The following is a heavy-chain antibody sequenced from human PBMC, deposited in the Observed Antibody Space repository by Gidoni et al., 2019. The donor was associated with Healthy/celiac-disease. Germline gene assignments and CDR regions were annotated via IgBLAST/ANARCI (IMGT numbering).Heavy chain of an antibody. V-gene: IGHV3-64*01. J-gene: IGHJ4*02. CDR1: GFPFSSYA. CDR2: ISSNGGST. D-gene: IGHD5-12*01. Sequence: EVQLVESGGGLVQPGGSLSLSCAASGFPFSSYAMHWVRQAPGKGLEYVSAISSNGGSTYYANSVKGRFTISRDNSKNTLYLQMGSLRAEDMAVYYCARARDGYNSPGDYWGQGTLVTVSS. CDR3: ARARDGYNSPGDY.